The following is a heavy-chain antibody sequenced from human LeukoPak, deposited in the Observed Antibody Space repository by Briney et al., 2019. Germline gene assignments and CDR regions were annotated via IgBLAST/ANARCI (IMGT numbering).Heavy chain of an antibody. Sequence: SETLSLTCAVYGGSFSGYYWSWIRQPPGKGLEWIGEINHSGSTNYNPSLKSRVTISVDTSKNQFSLKVSSVTAADTAVYYCARASGGYYNNWFDPWGQGTLVTVSS. V-gene: IGHV4-34*01. D-gene: IGHD3-22*01. CDR1: GGSFSGYY. CDR2: INHSGST. J-gene: IGHJ5*02. CDR3: ARASGGYYNNWFDP.